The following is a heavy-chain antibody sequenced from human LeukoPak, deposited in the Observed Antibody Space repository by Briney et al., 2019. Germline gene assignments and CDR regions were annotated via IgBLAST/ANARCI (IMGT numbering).Heavy chain of an antibody. CDR2: IYPGDSDT. CDR1: GYSFTSYW. J-gene: IGHJ3*02. D-gene: IGHD2-15*01. V-gene: IGHV5-51*01. CDR3: ASPSICSGGSCHRDDAFDI. Sequence: GESLKISCKGSGYSFTSYWIGWVRQMPGKGLEWMGIIYPGDSDTRYSPSFQGQVTISADKSISTAYLQWSSLKASDTAMYYCASPSICSGGSCHRDDAFDIWGQGTMVTVSS.